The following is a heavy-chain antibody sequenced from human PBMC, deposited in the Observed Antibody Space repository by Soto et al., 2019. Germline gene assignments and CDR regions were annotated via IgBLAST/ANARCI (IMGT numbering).Heavy chain of an antibody. CDR1: GYTFTSYG. V-gene: IGHV1-18*01. Sequence: QVQLVQSGAEVKKPGASVKVSCKASGYTFTSYGISWVRQAPGQGLEWMGWISAYNGNTTYAQKLQGRVTMTTDTSTSKAYMELRSLRSDDPAVYYCARVTVTAHYYYYGMDVWGQGTTVTVSS. CDR3: ARVTVTAHYYYYGMDV. CDR2: ISAYNGNT. D-gene: IGHD5-18*01. J-gene: IGHJ6*02.